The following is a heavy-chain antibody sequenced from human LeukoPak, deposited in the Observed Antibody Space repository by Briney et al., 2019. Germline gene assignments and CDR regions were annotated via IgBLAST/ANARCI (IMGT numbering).Heavy chain of an antibody. CDR1: GYTFTSYD. D-gene: IGHD6-13*01. Sequence: ASVKVSCKASGYTFTSYDINWVRQATGQGLEWMGWMNPNSGNTGYAQKFQGRVTMTTDTSTSTAYMELRSLRSDDTAVYYCARDRQQQSGMDVWGQGTTVTVSS. V-gene: IGHV1-8*01. CDR3: ARDRQQQSGMDV. J-gene: IGHJ6*02. CDR2: MNPNSGNT.